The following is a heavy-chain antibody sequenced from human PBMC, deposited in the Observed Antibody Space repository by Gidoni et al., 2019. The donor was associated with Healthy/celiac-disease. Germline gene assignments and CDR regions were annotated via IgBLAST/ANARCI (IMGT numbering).Heavy chain of an antibody. CDR2: ISGSGGST. CDR1: GFTFSSYS. Sequence: EVQLVESGGGLVQPGGSLRLSCAASGFTFSSYSMSWVRQAPGKGLEWVSAISGSGGSTYYADSVKGRFTISRDNAKNTLYLQMNSLRADDTAVYYCAKDEYYYDSSGYYSGAFDIWGQGTMVTVSS. J-gene: IGHJ3*02. V-gene: IGHV3-23*04. CDR3: AKDEYYYDSSGYYSGAFDI. D-gene: IGHD3-22*01.